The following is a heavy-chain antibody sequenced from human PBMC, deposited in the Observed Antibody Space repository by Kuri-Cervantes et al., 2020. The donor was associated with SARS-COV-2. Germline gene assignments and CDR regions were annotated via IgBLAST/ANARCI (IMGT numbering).Heavy chain of an antibody. CDR1: GYSFTTYW. V-gene: IGHV5-51*01. Sequence: GGSLRLSCKGSGYSFTTYWIGWVRQRPGKGLEWMGIIYPGDSDTRYSPSFQGQVTISADKSISTAYLQWSSLKASDTAMYYCARRDFGSGSYYLDYWGQGTLVTVSS. J-gene: IGHJ4*02. CDR2: IYPGDSDT. CDR3: ARRDFGSGSYYLDY. D-gene: IGHD3-10*01.